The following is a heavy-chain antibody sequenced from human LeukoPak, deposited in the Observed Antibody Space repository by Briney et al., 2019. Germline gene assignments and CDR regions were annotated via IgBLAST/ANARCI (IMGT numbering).Heavy chain of an antibody. CDR2: ISPNNGNT. V-gene: IGHV1-18*01. CDR1: GYTFRSYD. D-gene: IGHD6-19*01. Sequence: ASVKVSCKASGYTFRSYDITWVRQAPGQGLEWMGWISPNNGNTNYAQKFQGRVTMTTDTPTSTAYMEMRSLRSDGTAVYYCARDRDSSGWHVADYWGQGTLVTVSS. CDR3: ARDRDSSGWHVADY. J-gene: IGHJ4*02.